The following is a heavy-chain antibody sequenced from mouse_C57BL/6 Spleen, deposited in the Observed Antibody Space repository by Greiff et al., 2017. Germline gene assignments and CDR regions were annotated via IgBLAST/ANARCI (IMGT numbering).Heavy chain of an antibody. D-gene: IGHD1-1*01. CDR2: ISSGGSYT. V-gene: IGHV5-6*01. CDR3: ARPLHYGSSLYYAMDY. J-gene: IGHJ4*01. Sequence: EVKLMESGGDLVKPGGSLKLSCAASGFTFSSYGMSWVRQTPDKRLEWVATISSGGSYTYYPDSVKGRFTISRDNAKNTLYLQMSSLKSEDTAMYYCARPLHYGSSLYYAMDYWGQGTSVTVSS. CDR1: GFTFSSYG.